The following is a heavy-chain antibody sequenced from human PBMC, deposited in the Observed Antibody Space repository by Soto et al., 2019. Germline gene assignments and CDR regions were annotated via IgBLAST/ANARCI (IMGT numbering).Heavy chain of an antibody. CDR3: ARDSWGPLGELSYFDY. CDR1: GFTFSSYA. Sequence: GSLRLSCAASGFTFSSYAMHWVRQAPGKGLEWVAVISYDGSNKYYADSVKGRFTISRDNSKNTLYLQMNSLRAEDTAVYYCARDSWGPLGELSYFDYWGQGTLVTVSS. D-gene: IGHD3-16*02. J-gene: IGHJ4*02. V-gene: IGHV3-30-3*01. CDR2: ISYDGSNK.